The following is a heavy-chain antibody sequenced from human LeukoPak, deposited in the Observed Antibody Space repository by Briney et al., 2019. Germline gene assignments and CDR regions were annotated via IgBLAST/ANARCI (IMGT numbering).Heavy chain of an antibody. CDR1: GFTFSAYS. CDR3: ARQSDSSGYYSFNY. D-gene: IGHD3-22*01. J-gene: IGHJ4*02. V-gene: IGHV4-38-2*01. Sequence: GSLRLSCAASGFTFSAYSMNWVRQPPGKGLEWIGTIYYRGSSSYNPSLKSRVTMSVDTSKNHFSLKLSSVTAADTAVYFCARQSDSSGYYSFNYWGQGTLVTVSS. CDR2: IYYRGSS.